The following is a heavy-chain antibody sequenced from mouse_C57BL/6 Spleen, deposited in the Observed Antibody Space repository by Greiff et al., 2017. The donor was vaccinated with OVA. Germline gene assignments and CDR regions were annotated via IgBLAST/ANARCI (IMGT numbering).Heavy chain of an antibody. CDR2: IYPGSGST. J-gene: IGHJ4*01. V-gene: IGHV1-55*01. Sequence: QVQLQQPGAELVKPGASVKMSCKASGYTFTSYWITWVKQRPGQGLEWIGDIYPGSGSTNYNEKFKSKATLTVDTSSSTAYMQLSSLTSEDSAVYYCARYYSNPHYYAMDYWGQGTSVTVSS. D-gene: IGHD2-5*01. CDR1: GYTFTSYW. CDR3: ARYYSNPHYYAMDY.